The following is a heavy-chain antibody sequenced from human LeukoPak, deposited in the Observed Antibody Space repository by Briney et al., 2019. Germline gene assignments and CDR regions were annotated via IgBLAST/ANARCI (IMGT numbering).Heavy chain of an antibody. D-gene: IGHD3-22*01. CDR2: IWYDGSNK. J-gene: IGHJ4*02. Sequence: GGSLRLSCAASGFTFSSYGMHWVRQAPGKGLEWVAVIWYDGSNKYYADSVKGRFTISRDNSKNTLYLQMNSLRAEDTAVYYCARDHLYSKTYYYDSSGYYGGMGYWGQGTLVTVSS. V-gene: IGHV3-33*01. CDR1: GFTFSSYG. CDR3: ARDHLYSKTYYYDSSGYYGGMGY.